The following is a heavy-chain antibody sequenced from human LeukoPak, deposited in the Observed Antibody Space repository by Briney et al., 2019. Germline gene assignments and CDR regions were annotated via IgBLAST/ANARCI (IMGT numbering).Heavy chain of an antibody. CDR3: ARDVAASAYFDY. V-gene: IGHV4-59*01. Sequence: SETLSLTCTVSGGSISSYYWSWIRQPPGKGLEWIGYIYYSGSTNYNPSLKSRVTISVDTSKNQFSLKLSSVTAADTAVYHCARDVAASAYFDYWGQGTLVTVSS. CDR1: GGSISSYY. CDR2: IYYSGST. J-gene: IGHJ4*02. D-gene: IGHD3-16*01.